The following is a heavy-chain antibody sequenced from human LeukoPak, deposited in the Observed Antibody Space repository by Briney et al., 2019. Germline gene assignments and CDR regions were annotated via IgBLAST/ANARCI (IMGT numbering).Heavy chain of an antibody. CDR3: AKVRWDNSGWYYLDS. CDR1: GFSFSDYN. D-gene: IGHD6-19*01. CDR2: ISYNGINE. Sequence: GRSLRLSCAASGFSFSDYNMHWVRQAPGKGLEWMAVISYNGINEYYADSVKGRFTISRDNSKSTLLLQMNSLRAEDTAAYYCAKVRWDNSGWYYLDSWGQGTLVTVSS. J-gene: IGHJ4*02. V-gene: IGHV3-30*18.